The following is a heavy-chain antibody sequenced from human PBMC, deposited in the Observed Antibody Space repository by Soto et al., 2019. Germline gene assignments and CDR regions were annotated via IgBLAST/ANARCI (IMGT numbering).Heavy chain of an antibody. J-gene: IGHJ4*02. CDR3: ARVGKYCSGGSCYSYYFDY. Sequence: SETLSLTCTVSGGSISSYYWSWIRQPPGKGLEWIGYIYDSGSTNYNPSRKSRVTISVDTSKNQFSLKLSSVTAADTAVYYCARVGKYCSGGSCYSYYFDYWGQGTLVTVSS. CDR1: GGSISSYY. CDR2: IYDSGST. V-gene: IGHV4-59*01. D-gene: IGHD2-15*01.